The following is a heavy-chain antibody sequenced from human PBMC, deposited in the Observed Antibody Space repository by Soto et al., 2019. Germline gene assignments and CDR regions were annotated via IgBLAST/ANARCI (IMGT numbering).Heavy chain of an antibody. V-gene: IGHV4-39*01. CDR3: ARHGAAIAVDY. CDR1: GGSISSSSYD. Sequence: QLQLQESGPGLVKPSETLALTCTVSGGSISSSSYDWGWIRQPPGKGLEWIGSIYYSGSTYYNPSLKSRVTISVDTSKNQFSLKLSSVTAADTAVYYCARHGAAIAVDYWGQGTLVTVSS. D-gene: IGHD6-19*01. J-gene: IGHJ4*02. CDR2: IYYSGST.